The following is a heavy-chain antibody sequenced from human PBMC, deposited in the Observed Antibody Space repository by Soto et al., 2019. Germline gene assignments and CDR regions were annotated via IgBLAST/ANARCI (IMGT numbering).Heavy chain of an antibody. V-gene: IGHV3-21*02. Sequence: EVQLVESGGGLVKPGGSLRLSCAASGFTFSTYSMNWVRQAPGKGLEWVSSISSSRGYTSYADSVKGRFTISRDNAKNSLFLQMHSLRDEDTAVYYCARGRSRNTNMDYWGQGTLVTVSS. CDR2: ISSSRGYT. J-gene: IGHJ4*02. D-gene: IGHD1-1*01. CDR3: ARGRSRNTNMDY. CDR1: GFTFSTYS.